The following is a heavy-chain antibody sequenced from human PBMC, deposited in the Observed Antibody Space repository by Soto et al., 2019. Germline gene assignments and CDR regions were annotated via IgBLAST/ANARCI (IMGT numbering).Heavy chain of an antibody. J-gene: IGHJ4*02. CDR3: ARGWDIVATIGYYDSSGYFPYYFDY. D-gene: IGHD3-22*01. V-gene: IGHV4-30-4*01. CDR2: IYYSGST. CDR1: GGSISSGDYY. Sequence: SETLSLTCTVSGGSISSGDYYWSWIRQPPGKGLEWIGYIYYSGSTYYNPSLKSRVTISVDTSKNQFSLKLSSVTAADTAVYYCARGWDIVATIGYYDSSGYFPYYFDYWGQGTRVTVSS.